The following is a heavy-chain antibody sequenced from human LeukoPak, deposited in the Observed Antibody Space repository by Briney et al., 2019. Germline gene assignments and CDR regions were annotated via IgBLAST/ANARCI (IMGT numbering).Heavy chain of an antibody. CDR3: ASGYYYRGDY. V-gene: IGHV4-61*02. CDR2: IYTSGST. J-gene: IGHJ4*02. Sequence: SETLSLTCTVSGGSISSGSYYWSWIRQPAGKVLEWIGRIYTSGSTNYNPSLKSRVTISVDTSKNEFSLNLSSVTAADTAVYYCASGYYYRGDYWGQGTLVTVSS. D-gene: IGHD3-22*01. CDR1: GGSISSGSYY.